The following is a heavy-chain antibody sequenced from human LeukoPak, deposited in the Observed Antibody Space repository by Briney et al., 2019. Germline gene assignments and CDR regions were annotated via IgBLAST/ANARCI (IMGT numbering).Heavy chain of an antibody. V-gene: IGHV4-39*01. Sequence: PSETLSLTCTVSGGSISSSSYYWGWIRQPPGKGLEWIGSIYYSGSTYYNPSLKSRVTISVDTSKNQFSLKLSSVTAADTAVYYCARAGAHYRSLPLFDYWGQGTLVTVSS. CDR2: IYYSGST. J-gene: IGHJ4*02. CDR1: GGSISSSSYY. CDR3: ARAGAHYRSLPLFDY. D-gene: IGHD4-11*01.